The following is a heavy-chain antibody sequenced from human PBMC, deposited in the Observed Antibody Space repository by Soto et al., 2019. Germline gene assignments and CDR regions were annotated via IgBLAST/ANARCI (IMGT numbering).Heavy chain of an antibody. CDR3: ARHGSS. CDR2: IYYSGHT. CDR1: GVSISCSIYY. J-gene: IGHJ5*02. V-gene: IGHV4-39*01. Sequence: PSETLSLTCSVSGVSISCSIYYWGWIRQPPGKGLEWIGSIYYSGHTYYNPSLKSRVTISVDRSKKQFSLNLTSVAATDTAFYYCARHGSSWGQGTLVTVSS.